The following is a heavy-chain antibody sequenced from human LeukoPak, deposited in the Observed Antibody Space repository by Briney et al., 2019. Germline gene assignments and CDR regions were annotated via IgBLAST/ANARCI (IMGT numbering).Heavy chain of an antibody. CDR2: IIPILGIA. Sequence: SVKVSCKASGGTFSSYTISWVRQAPGQGLEWMGRIIPILGIANYAQKFQGRVTITADKSTSTAYMELSSLRSEDTAVYYCARSIAVAGPGFDYWGQGTLVTVSS. V-gene: IGHV1-69*02. CDR3: ARSIAVAGPGFDY. J-gene: IGHJ4*02. D-gene: IGHD6-19*01. CDR1: GGTFSSYT.